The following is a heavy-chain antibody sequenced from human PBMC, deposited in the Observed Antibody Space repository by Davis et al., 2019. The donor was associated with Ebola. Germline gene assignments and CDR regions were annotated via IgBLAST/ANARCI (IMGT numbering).Heavy chain of an antibody. Sequence: GESLKISCSASGFIFSTYVMSWVRQAPGKGLEWVSTIGSSGINTFYADSVKGRFTISRDNSKNTVYLQMNTLRAEDTAIYHCARVRNYYDDSGYYYAYYGMDVWGKGTTVTVSS. CDR2: IGSSGINT. D-gene: IGHD3-22*01. CDR1: GFIFSTYV. V-gene: IGHV3-23*05. CDR3: ARVRNYYDDSGYYYAYYGMDV. J-gene: IGHJ6*04.